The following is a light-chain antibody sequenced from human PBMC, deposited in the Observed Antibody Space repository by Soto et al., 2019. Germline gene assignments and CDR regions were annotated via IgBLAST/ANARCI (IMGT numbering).Light chain of an antibody. Sequence: QSVLAQPPSVSGAPGQRVTISCTGTKSNIATGYDVHWYQQLPGAAPKLLIYGNTNRPSGVPDRFSGSKSGASASLAITGLQAEDEADYYCQSYDTSLRGVIFGGGTKVTVL. CDR1: KSNIATGYD. CDR3: QSYDTSLRGVI. J-gene: IGLJ2*01. V-gene: IGLV1-40*01. CDR2: GNT.